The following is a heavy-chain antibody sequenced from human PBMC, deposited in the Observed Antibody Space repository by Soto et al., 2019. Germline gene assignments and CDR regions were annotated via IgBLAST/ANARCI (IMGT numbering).Heavy chain of an antibody. CDR1: GFTFNIYA. Sequence: GGSLRLSCAASGFTFNIYAMSWVRQAPGKGLEWVSATSGSADSTYYADSVKGRFIISRDNSKRMLYLQTNSLRAEDTAVYYCAKEGYSYGPRQSDYWGQGTLVTVSS. J-gene: IGHJ4*02. CDR3: AKEGYSYGPRQSDY. V-gene: IGHV3-23*01. D-gene: IGHD5-18*01. CDR2: TSGSADST.